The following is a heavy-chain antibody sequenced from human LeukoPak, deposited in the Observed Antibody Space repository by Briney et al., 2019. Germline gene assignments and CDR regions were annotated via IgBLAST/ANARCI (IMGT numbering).Heavy chain of an antibody. CDR3: VRGGRVVKSLFGMDV. Sequence: PSETLSLTCTVSGVSISTYYWGWIRQSPGKGLEWIGYISYSGSTNYNPSLKSRVTISVDRPKNQFSLKLSSVTAADTAVYYCVRGGRVVKSLFGMDVWGQGTTVTVSS. V-gene: IGHV4-59*01. J-gene: IGHJ6*02. CDR1: GVSISTYY. D-gene: IGHD3-3*01. CDR2: ISYSGST.